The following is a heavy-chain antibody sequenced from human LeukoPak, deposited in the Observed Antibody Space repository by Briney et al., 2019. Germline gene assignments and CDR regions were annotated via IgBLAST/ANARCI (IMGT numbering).Heavy chain of an antibody. Sequence: ASVKVSCKASGYTFTSYYIHWVRQAPGQGLEWMGIINPSGGSTRYAQKFQGRVTMTRDTSTSTVYMELSSLRSEETAVYYCARDGYCSSTSCYTGHYYYYYGMDVWGQGTTVTVSS. J-gene: IGHJ6*02. CDR1: GYTFTSYY. D-gene: IGHD2-2*02. V-gene: IGHV1-46*01. CDR3: ARDGYCSSTSCYTGHYYYYYGMDV. CDR2: INPSGGST.